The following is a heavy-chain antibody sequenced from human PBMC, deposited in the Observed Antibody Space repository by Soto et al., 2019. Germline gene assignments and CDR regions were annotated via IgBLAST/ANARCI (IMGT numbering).Heavy chain of an antibody. D-gene: IGHD3-3*01. Sequence: QVQLVQSGAEVKKPGSSVKVSCKASGGTFSSYAISWVRQAPGQGLEWMGGIIPIFGTANYAQKFQGRVTITADESTSTAYMELSSLRSEDTAVYYCARAGLLDYDCWSGYPLASWGQGTLVTVSS. CDR1: GGTFSSYA. CDR2: IIPIFGTA. V-gene: IGHV1-69*01. CDR3: ARAGLLDYDCWSGYPLAS. J-gene: IGHJ5*02.